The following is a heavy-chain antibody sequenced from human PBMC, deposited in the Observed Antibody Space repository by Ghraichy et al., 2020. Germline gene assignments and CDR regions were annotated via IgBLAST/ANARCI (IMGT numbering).Heavy chain of an antibody. Sequence: SETLSLTCTVSGGSISSTGYYWGWIRQHPGKGLEWIGNIYYSGSTYYNPSLKSRVTISVDTSKNQFSLKLTSVTAADTAVYYCVRHRGPSDYVDYWGKGTLVTVSS. V-gene: IGHV4-39*01. CDR2: IYYSGST. CDR3: VRHRGPSDYVDY. CDR1: GGSISSTGYY. J-gene: IGHJ4*02. D-gene: IGHD1-26*01.